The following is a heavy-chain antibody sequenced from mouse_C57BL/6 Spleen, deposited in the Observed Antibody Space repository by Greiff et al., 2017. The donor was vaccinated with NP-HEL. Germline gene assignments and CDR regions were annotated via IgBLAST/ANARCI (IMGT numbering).Heavy chain of an antibody. CDR3: ARDRNKGWFAY. CDR1: GFTFSSYA. D-gene: IGHD5-2*01. CDR2: ISDGGSYT. V-gene: IGHV5-4*01. Sequence: EVKLMESGGGLVKPGGSLKLSCAASGFTFSSYAMSWVRQTPEKRLEWVATISDGGSYTYYPDNVKGRFTISRDNAKNNLYLQMSHLKSEDTAMYYCARDRNKGWFAYWGQGTLVTVSA. J-gene: IGHJ3*01.